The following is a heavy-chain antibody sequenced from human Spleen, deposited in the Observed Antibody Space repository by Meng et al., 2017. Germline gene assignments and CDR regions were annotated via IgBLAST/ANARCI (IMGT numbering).Heavy chain of an antibody. CDR2: IYYSGTT. J-gene: IGHJ5*02. V-gene: IGHV4-39*01. Sequence: QVQLRESGPALVKPSEALSLTCTVSGGSISTRVYYWGWIRQPPGKGLEWIGSIYYSGTTYYNPSLKSRVTISVDTSKNQFSLKVSSVTAADTAVYYCARHSSGSYSYYNWFDPWGQGTLVTVSS. CDR3: ARHSSGSYSYYNWFDP. CDR1: GGSISTRVYY. D-gene: IGHD1-26*01.